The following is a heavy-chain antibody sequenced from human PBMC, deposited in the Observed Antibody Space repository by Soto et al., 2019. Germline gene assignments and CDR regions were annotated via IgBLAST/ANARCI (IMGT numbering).Heavy chain of an antibody. CDR3: SRAFEGTPTTGGQWEY. CDR1: GGSFSGYY. Sequence: SETLSLTCAVYGGSFSGYYWSWIRQPPGKGLEWIGEINHSGSTNYNPSLKSRVTISVDTSKNQFSLKLSSVTAADTAADYCSRAFEGTPTTGGQWEYWGQGTLVTVSS. V-gene: IGHV4-34*01. J-gene: IGHJ4*02. CDR2: INHSGST. D-gene: IGHD1-1*01.